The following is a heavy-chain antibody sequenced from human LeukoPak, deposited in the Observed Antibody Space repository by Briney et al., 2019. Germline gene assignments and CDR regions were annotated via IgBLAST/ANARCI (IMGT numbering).Heavy chain of an antibody. J-gene: IGHJ5*02. V-gene: IGHV3-74*01. CDR1: GFTLSNYW. D-gene: IGHD3-9*01. CDR2: INSDGSNI. CDR3: ARERITISNWFYP. Sequence: PGGSLRLSCAASGFTLSNYWMHWVRQAPGKGLVLVSRINSDGSNINYADSVKGRFTISRDNAKNTLYLQMNSLRAEDTAVYYCARERITISNWFYPWGQGTLVTVSS.